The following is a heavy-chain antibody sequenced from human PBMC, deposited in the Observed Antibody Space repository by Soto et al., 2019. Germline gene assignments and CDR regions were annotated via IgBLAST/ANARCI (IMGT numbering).Heavy chain of an antibody. D-gene: IGHD6-19*01. Sequence: EVQLLESGGGLVQPGGSLRLSCAASGFTFSSCAMTGVRQAPGKGREWVSVISGKGDSTYNADPVKGRFTISRDNSKNTLYLQMNSLRAEDTAVYYCAKRGAGHYFDFWGQGTLVTVSS. V-gene: IGHV3-23*01. CDR3: AKRGAGHYFDF. CDR1: GFTFSSCA. CDR2: ISGKGDST. J-gene: IGHJ4*02.